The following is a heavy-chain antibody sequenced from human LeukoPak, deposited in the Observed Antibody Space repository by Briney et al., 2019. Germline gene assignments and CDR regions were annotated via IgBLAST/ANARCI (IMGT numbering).Heavy chain of an antibody. CDR1: GFTFSSYS. V-gene: IGHV3-21*01. CDR2: ISSSSSYI. D-gene: IGHD3-9*01. J-gene: IGHJ4*02. CDR3: AREARYFDWLLYYFDY. Sequence: GGSLRLSCAASGFTFSSYSMNWVRQAPGEGLEWVSSISSSSSYIYYADSVKGRFNISRDNAKNSLYLQMNSLRAEDTAVYYCAREARYFDWLLYYFDYWGQGTLVTVSS.